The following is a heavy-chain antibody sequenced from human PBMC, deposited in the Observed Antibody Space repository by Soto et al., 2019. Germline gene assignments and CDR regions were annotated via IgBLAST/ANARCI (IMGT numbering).Heavy chain of an antibody. Sequence: PSETLSLTCTVSGGSISSYYWSWIRQPPGKGLEWIGYIYYSGYTNYNPSLKSRVTISVDTSKNQFSLKLSSVTAADTAVYYCASPSRGAYSVYYYYGMDVWGQGTTVTVSS. CDR2: IYYSGYT. J-gene: IGHJ6*02. CDR3: ASPSRGAYSVYYYYGMDV. CDR1: GGSISSYY. D-gene: IGHD5-18*01. V-gene: IGHV4-59*12.